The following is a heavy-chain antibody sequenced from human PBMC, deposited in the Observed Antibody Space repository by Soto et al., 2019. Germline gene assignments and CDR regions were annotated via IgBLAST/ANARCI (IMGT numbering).Heavy chain of an antibody. J-gene: IGHJ4*02. CDR2: THDSGII. CDR1: GGSVSHYH. CDR3: ARTGYGDHFDY. Sequence: QVQLQESGPGLVEPTETLSLTCTVSGGSVSHYHWCWIRQSPGKGLEFIGYTHDSGIINYNPSLMSRIAISLDTSKNQFSLKLTSVTATDTALYYCARTGYGDHFDYRGRGTLVTVSS. V-gene: IGHV4-59*02. D-gene: IGHD5-18*01.